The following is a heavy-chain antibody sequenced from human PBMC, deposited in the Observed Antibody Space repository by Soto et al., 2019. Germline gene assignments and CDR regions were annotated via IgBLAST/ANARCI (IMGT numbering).Heavy chain of an antibody. CDR1: GYTFTSCG. Sequence: VASVKVSCKASGYTFTSCGISWVRQAPGQGLEWMGWISAYNGNTNYAQKLQGRVTMTTDTSTSTAYMELRSLRSDDTAVYYCARDSGGGQSNWFDPWGQGTLVTVSS. D-gene: IGHD2-15*01. CDR3: ARDSGGGQSNWFDP. V-gene: IGHV1-18*01. CDR2: ISAYNGNT. J-gene: IGHJ5*02.